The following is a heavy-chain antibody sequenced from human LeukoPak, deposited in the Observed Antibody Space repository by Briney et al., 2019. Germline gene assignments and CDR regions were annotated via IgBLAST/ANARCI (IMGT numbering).Heavy chain of an antibody. D-gene: IGHD3-10*02. CDR3: ARVVRDAFDI. CDR2: ISYDGSNK. Sequence: PGGSLRLSCAASGFTFSSYAMHWVRQAPGKGLEWVAVISYDGSNKYYADSVKGRFTISRDNSKNTLYLQMNSLRAEDTAVYYCARVVRDAFDIWGQGTMVTVSS. V-gene: IGHV3-30-3*01. CDR1: GFTFSSYA. J-gene: IGHJ3*02.